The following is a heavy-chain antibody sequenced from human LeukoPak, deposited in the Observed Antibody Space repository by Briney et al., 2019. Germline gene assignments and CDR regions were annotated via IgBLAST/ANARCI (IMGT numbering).Heavy chain of an antibody. J-gene: IGHJ3*02. CDR3: ARAGELRYFDWLLWRDAFDI. V-gene: IGHV1-18*01. Sequence: VASVKVSCKASGYTFTSYDINWVRQATGQGLEWMGWISAYNGNTNYAQKLQGRVTMTTDTSTSTAYMELRSLRSDDTAVYYCARAGELRYFDWLLWRDAFDIWGQGTMVTVSS. D-gene: IGHD3-9*01. CDR1: GYTFTSYD. CDR2: ISAYNGNT.